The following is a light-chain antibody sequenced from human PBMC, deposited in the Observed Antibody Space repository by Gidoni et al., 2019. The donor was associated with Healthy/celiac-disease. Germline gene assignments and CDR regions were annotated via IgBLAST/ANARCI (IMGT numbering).Light chain of an antibody. CDR1: QDVSSY. V-gene: IGKV3-11*01. Sequence: EIVLTQSPATLSLSPGERATLTCRASQDVSSYLAWYQQKPGQAPRLLIYDASNRATGIPARCIGSGAGTDFTLTISSREPEDFAVYYCQQRSNWPPWTFGQGTKVEIK. CDR3: QQRSNWPPWT. J-gene: IGKJ1*01. CDR2: DAS.